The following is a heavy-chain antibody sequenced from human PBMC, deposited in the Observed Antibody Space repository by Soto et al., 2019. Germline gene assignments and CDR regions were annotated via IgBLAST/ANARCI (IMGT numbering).Heavy chain of an antibody. Sequence: SETLSLTCAVSRASISTRYWWSRVRQSPGKGLEWIGEIHYSGTTNYNPSLKSRVIISQAKSKNQFSLNLNSVTAADTAMYYCTRALLKSLDYWGEGTLVTVS. CDR1: RASISTRYW. CDR3: TRALLKSLDY. CDR2: IHYSGTT. V-gene: IGHV4-4*02. D-gene: IGHD3-9*01. J-gene: IGHJ4*02.